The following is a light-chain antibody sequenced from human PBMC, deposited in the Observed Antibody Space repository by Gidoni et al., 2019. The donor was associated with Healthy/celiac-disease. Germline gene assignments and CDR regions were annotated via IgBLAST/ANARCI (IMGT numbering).Light chain of an antibody. CDR3: AAWDDSLNGWV. V-gene: IGLV1-44*01. J-gene: IGLJ3*02. CDR2: SNN. CDR1: SSNIGSNT. Sequence: QSVLTQPPSASGTPGQRVTISCSGSSSNIGSNTVKWYQQLPGTAPQLLIYSNNQRPSGVLDRFSGSKSGTSASLAISGLQSEDEADYYCAAWDDSLNGWVFGGGTKLTVL.